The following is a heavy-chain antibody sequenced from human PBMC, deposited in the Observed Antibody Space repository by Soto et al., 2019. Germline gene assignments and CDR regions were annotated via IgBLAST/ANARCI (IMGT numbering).Heavy chain of an antibody. CDR2: MYYSGST. J-gene: IGHJ6*02. CDR3: ARDSGRASRLPRSQEYYYYGMDV. CDR1: GGSVSSGSYY. V-gene: IGHV4-61*01. D-gene: IGHD1-26*01. Sequence: PSETLSLTCNVSGGSVSSGSYYWSWIRQPPGKGLEWIGYMYYSGSTNYNPSLKSRVTISVDTSKNQFSLKLSSVTAADTAVYYCARDSGRASRLPRSQEYYYYGMDVWGQGTTVTVSS.